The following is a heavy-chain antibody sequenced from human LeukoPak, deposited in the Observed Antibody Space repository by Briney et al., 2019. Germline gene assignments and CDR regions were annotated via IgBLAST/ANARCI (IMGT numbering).Heavy chain of an antibody. V-gene: IGHV4-4*02. CDR1: GGSISSSNW. D-gene: IGHD3-9*01. J-gene: IGHJ6*02. CDR3: ARDGFGNFDWFLGYYYGMDV. Sequence: PSETLSLTCAVSGGSISSSNWWSWVRQPPGKGLEWIGEIYHSGSTNYNPSLKSRVTISVDKSKNQFSLKLSSVTAADTAVYYCARDGFGNFDWFLGYYYGMDVWGQGTTVTVSS. CDR2: IYHSGST.